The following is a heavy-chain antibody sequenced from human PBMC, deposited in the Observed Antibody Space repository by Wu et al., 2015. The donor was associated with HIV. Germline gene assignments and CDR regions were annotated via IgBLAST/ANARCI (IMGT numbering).Heavy chain of an antibody. J-gene: IGHJ6*03. V-gene: IGHV1-2*02. CDR2: VNPVTGGT. CDR3: ARAIVEKVVPAATKRDYYYTTTWT. D-gene: IGHD2-2*01. Sequence: QVQLVQSGAEVKKPGASVRVSCKASGYSFSAYYIHWVRQAPEHGLDWMGSVNPVTGGTNFGQKFQGRVTMTRDTSISTAYMELSSLRSEDTAVYYCARAIVEKVVPAATKRDYYYTTTWTXGAKGPRSPSP. CDR1: GYSFSAYY.